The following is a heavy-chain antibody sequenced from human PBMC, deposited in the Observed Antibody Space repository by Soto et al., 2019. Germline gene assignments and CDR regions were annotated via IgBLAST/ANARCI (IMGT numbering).Heavy chain of an antibody. J-gene: IGHJ4*02. V-gene: IGHV4-39*01. CDR1: CGSISGSSYY. Sequence: SETLSLTCTVSCGSISGSSYYWGWIRQPPGKGLEWIGNIFYSGTTYYNPPLKSRVTISVDTSKNQFSLKLRSVTAADTAVYYCESSESYDQSDYWGQGTLVTVSS. CDR2: IFYSGTT. CDR3: ESSESYDQSDY. D-gene: IGHD3-10*01.